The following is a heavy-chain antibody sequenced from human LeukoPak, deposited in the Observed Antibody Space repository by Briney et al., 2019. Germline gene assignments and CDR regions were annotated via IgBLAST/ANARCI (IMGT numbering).Heavy chain of an antibody. CDR2: ISANDGDT. V-gene: IGHV1-18*01. D-gene: IGHD5-12*01. CDR1: GYSFSSYG. CDR3: ARAGGYYYRRGTDYMDV. J-gene: IGHJ6*03. Sequence: ASVKVSCKASGYSFSSYGINWVRQAPGQGLEWMGWISANDGDTDYAQSLQGRVTMTTDTSTNTAYMELRSLRSDDTAVYYCARAGGYYYRRGTDYMDVWGKGTTVTVSS.